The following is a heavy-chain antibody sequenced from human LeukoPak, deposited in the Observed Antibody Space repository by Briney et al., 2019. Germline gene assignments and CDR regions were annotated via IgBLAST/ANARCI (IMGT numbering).Heavy chain of an antibody. CDR2: IYPGDSDT. V-gene: IGHV5-51*01. CDR1: GYSFTTYW. CDR3: ARLSYYYGSGSYYQYYFDY. D-gene: IGHD3-10*01. Sequence: GESLKISCQASGYSFTTYWIAWVRQLPGKGLEWMGIIYPGDSDTRYSPSFQGQVTISADKSISTAYLQWSSLKASDTAMYYCARLSYYYGSGSYYQYYFDYWGQGTLVTVSS. J-gene: IGHJ4*02.